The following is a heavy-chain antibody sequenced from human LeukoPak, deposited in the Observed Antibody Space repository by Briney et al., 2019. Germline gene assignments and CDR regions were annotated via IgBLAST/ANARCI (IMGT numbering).Heavy chain of an antibody. Sequence: SETLSLTCAVYGGSFSGYYWSWVRQPPGKGLEWIGEINHSGSTNYNPSLKSRVTISVDTSKNQFSLKLSSVTVADTAVYYCAKMGDGYCSGGSCLGTKQNYNWFDPWGQGTLVTVSS. J-gene: IGHJ5*02. CDR3: AKMGDGYCSGGSCLGTKQNYNWFDP. CDR2: INHSGST. D-gene: IGHD2-15*01. V-gene: IGHV4-34*01. CDR1: GGSFSGYY.